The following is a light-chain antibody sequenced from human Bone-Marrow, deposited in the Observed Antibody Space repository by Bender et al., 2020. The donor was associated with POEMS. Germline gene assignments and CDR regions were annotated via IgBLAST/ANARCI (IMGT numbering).Light chain of an antibody. Sequence: QSALTQPASVSGSPGQSITISCTGTTSYNYVSWYQHHPGTAPKLLIYDVSHRPSGVSNRFSGSKSGNTASLTISGLQAEDEADYYCSSYTSRSTWVFGGGTKLTVL. CDR3: SSYTSRSTWV. CDR1: TSYNY. V-gene: IGLV2-14*03. J-gene: IGLJ3*02. CDR2: DVS.